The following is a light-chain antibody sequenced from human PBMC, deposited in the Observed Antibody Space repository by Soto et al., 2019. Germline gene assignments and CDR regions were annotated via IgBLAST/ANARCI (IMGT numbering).Light chain of an antibody. V-gene: IGLV2-11*01. CDR1: SSDVGGYNY. CDR2: DVS. Sequence: ITRTRTSSDVGGYNYVSWYQQHPGKAPKLMICDVSKRPSGVPDRFSGSKSGNTASLTISGLQAEDEADYYCCSYAGSYTSFVFGTGTKVTVL. CDR3: CSYAGSYTSFV. J-gene: IGLJ1*01.